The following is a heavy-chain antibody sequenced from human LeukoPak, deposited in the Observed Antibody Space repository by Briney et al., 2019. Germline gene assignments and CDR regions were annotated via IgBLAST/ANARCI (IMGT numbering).Heavy chain of an antibody. CDR3: ARDPAGGYFDWLFGRDDAFDI. CDR1: GYTFTSYY. Sequence: ASVKVSCKASGYTFTSYYMHWVRQAPGQGLEWMGIINPSGGSTSYAQKFQGRVTMTRDTSTSTVYMELSNLRSEDTAVYYCARDPAGGYFDWLFGRDDAFDIWGQGTMVTVSS. V-gene: IGHV1-46*01. D-gene: IGHD3-9*01. CDR2: INPSGGST. J-gene: IGHJ3*02.